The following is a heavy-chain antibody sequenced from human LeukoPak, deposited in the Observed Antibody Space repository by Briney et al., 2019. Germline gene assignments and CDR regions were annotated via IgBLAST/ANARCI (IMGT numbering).Heavy chain of an antibody. D-gene: IGHD2-21*01. V-gene: IGHV1-2*02. CDR2: INLNSGVT. J-gene: IGHJ5*02. CDR1: GYTFTDYY. Sequence: GSSVKVSCKTSGYTFTDYYMLWVRQAPGQGLEWMGWINLNSGVTSSAQKFQARVTMTRDTSITTVYMEVRWLTSDDTAIYYCARADRLDGAPYLIGPWGQGTLVTVSS. CDR3: ARADRLDGAPYLIGP.